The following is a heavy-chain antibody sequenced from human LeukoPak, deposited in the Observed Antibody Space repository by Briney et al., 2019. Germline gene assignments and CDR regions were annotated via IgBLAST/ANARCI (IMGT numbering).Heavy chain of an antibody. CDR3: ARERSGSFDY. J-gene: IGHJ4*02. V-gene: IGHV3-23*01. D-gene: IGHD3-3*01. Sequence: GGSLRLSCAASGFTFSSSAMSWVRQAPGKGLEWVSAISNNGGYTYYADSVKGRFTISRDNSKNTLYLQMNSLRAEDTAVYYCARERSGSFDYWGQGTLVTVSS. CDR2: ISNNGGYT. CDR1: GFTFSSSA.